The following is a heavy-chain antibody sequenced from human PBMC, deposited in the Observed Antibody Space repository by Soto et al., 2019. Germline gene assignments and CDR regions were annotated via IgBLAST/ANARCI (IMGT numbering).Heavy chain of an antibody. V-gene: IGHV1-2*02. CDR3: ARVRQLVGYFYYYMDV. CDR1: GYTFTGYY. D-gene: IGHD6-6*01. CDR2: INPNSGNT. Sequence: GASVKVSCKASGYTFTGYYMHWVRQAPGQGLEWMGWINPNSGNTSYAQKFQGRVTMTRNTSISTAYMELRGLRSDDTAVYYCARVRQLVGYFYYYMDVWGKGTTVTVSS. J-gene: IGHJ6*03.